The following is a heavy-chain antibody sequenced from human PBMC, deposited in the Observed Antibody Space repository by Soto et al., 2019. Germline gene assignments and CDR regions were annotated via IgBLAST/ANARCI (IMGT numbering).Heavy chain of an antibody. D-gene: IGHD3-3*01. Sequence: QERLVQSGAEVRKPGSSVKVSCKVTGGTSTRYAINWVRQAPGQGLEWMGGIVPMFGTSKYAQKFQGRVTITADTSTNIAYMELRSLRCEDTAVYYCNRGSECDFWSGYLWGQGTLVSVSS. CDR3: NRGSECDFWSGYL. CDR2: IVPMFGTS. V-gene: IGHV1-69*06. J-gene: IGHJ4*02. CDR1: GGTSTRYA.